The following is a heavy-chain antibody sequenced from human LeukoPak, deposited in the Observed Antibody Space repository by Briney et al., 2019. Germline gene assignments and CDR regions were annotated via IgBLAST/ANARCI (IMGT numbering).Heavy chain of an antibody. J-gene: IGHJ5*02. CDR1: VYGFIDYY. CDR3: ARGWQINSSGAFVDP. Sequence: ASLKVSSPASVYGFIDYYVHWIRHAPGQGLEWMGWINPSSGATIYTQKFQGRVTMTRDTFTTTDYMEIKRLVYHNTAVYYCARGWQINSSGAFVDPWGQGTLVTVSS. CDR2: INPSSGAT. D-gene: IGHD6-6*01. V-gene: IGHV1-2*02.